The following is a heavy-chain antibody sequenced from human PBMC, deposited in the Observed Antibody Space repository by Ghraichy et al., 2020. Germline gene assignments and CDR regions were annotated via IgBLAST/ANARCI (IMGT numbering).Heavy chain of an antibody. CDR3: ARGGLRWYNYYYYGMDV. J-gene: IGHJ6*02. V-gene: IGHV1-69*10. CDR1: GGTLSSYA. Sequence: VKVSCKASGGTLSSYAISWVRQAPGQGLEWMGRIIPILGIANYAQKFQGRVTITADKSTSTAYMELSSLRSEDTAVYYCARGGLRWYNYYYYGMDVWGQGTTVTVSS. D-gene: IGHD4-23*01. CDR2: IIPILGIA.